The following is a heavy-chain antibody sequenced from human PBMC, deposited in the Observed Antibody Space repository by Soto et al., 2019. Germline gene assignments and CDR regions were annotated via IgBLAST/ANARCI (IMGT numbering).Heavy chain of an antibody. V-gene: IGHV1-69*01. Sequence: QVQLVQSGAEVKKPGASVKVSCKASGGTFSSYAFSWVRQAPGQGLEWMGGIIPMFDTANYAQTFQDRVTISADESTSTAYMELSSLTSEETAVYYCATSFTYYYETSGYYLGKMWGQGTLVTVSS. CDR2: IIPMFDTA. CDR3: ATSFTYYYETSGYYLGKM. D-gene: IGHD3-22*01. J-gene: IGHJ4*02. CDR1: GGTFSSYA.